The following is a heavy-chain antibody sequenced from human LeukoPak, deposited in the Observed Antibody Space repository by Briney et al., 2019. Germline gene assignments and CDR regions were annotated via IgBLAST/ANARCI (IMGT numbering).Heavy chain of an antibody. V-gene: IGHV1-2*02. CDR3: ARDSGSGSYSY. Sequence: GASVKVSCKASEYTFTGYYIHWVRQAPGQGLEWMGWIDPNTGDSNYVQKFQGRVTMTRDTSISTAYMELRSLRSDDTAVYYCARDSGSGSYSYWGQGTLVTVSS. J-gene: IGHJ4*02. CDR1: EYTFTGYY. D-gene: IGHD3-10*01. CDR2: IDPNTGDS.